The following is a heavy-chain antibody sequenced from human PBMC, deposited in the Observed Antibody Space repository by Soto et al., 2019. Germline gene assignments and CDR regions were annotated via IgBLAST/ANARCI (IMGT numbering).Heavy chain of an antibody. Sequence: QVQLQQWGAGLLKPSETLSLTCAVYGGSFSGYYWTWIRQPPGTGLEWIGEINHSGSTNYNPSLKSRGTISVDTSKNQFSLQLTSVTAADTAVYYCARDKLPGLFDYWGQGTLVTVSS. CDR1: GGSFSGYY. CDR2: INHSGST. J-gene: IGHJ4*02. V-gene: IGHV4-34*01. CDR3: ARDKLPGLFDY.